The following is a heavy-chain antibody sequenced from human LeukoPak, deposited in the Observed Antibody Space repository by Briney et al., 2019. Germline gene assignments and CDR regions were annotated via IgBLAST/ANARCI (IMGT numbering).Heavy chain of an antibody. CDR1: GFTFDDYA. Sequence: GRSLRLSCAASGFTFDDYAMHWVRQAPGKGLEWVSGISWNSGSIGYADSVKGRFTISRDSSKNTLSFQMNSLRAEDTAVYYCARGGDHEGDVFDIWGQGTMVTVSS. CDR2: ISWNSGSI. J-gene: IGHJ3*02. V-gene: IGHV3-9*01. D-gene: IGHD2-21*02. CDR3: ARGGDHEGDVFDI.